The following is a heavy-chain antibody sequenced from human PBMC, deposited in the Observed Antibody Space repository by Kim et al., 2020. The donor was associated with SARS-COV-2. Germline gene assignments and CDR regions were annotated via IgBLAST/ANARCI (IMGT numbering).Heavy chain of an antibody. Sequence: GGSLRLSCAASGFTFSSYAMSWVRQAPGKGLEWVSGVSGSGGSTYYADSVKGRFTISRDNSKNTLYLQMNSLRAEDTAVYYCAKGGEQWLPQEYWGQGTLVTVSS. V-gene: IGHV3-23*01. CDR1: GFTFSSYA. D-gene: IGHD6-19*01. CDR3: AKGGEQWLPQEY. J-gene: IGHJ4*02. CDR2: VSGSGGST.